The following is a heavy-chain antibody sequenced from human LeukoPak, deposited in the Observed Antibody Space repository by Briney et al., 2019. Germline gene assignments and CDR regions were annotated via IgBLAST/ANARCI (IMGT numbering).Heavy chain of an antibody. V-gene: IGHV3-23*01. Sequence: GGSLRLSCAASGFTFSNYAMSWVRQAPGKGLEWVSSISGSGGSTYCADSVKGRFTISRNNSKNTLYLQMNSLRAEDTAIYYCAKAKDYGGNSDPAFDIWGQGTMVTVSS. D-gene: IGHD4-23*01. CDR1: GFTFSNYA. J-gene: IGHJ3*02. CDR2: ISGSGGST. CDR3: AKAKDYGGNSDPAFDI.